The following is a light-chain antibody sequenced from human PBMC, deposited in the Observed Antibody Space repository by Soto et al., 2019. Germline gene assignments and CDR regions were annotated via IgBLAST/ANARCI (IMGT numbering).Light chain of an antibody. V-gene: IGKV1-5*03. J-gene: IGKJ1*01. Sequence: IQMTQSPSTLSASLGDRATITCGASQSISSWLAWYQQKQGKAPKLLIYKASSLESGVPSRFSGSGSGTEGTLTISSLQQDDGSTYYCQQSNSYSWTFGQGTKVDIK. CDR2: KAS. CDR3: QQSNSYSWT. CDR1: QSISSW.